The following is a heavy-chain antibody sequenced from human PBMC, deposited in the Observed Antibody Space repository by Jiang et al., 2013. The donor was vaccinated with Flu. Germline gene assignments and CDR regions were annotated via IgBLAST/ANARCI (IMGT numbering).Heavy chain of an antibody. CDR3: TRGTFGVTDS. V-gene: IGHV6-1*01. CDR1: GDSVSSNTAA. Sequence: QTLSLTCAISGDSVSSNTAAWNWIRQSPSRGLEWLGRAYFRSYWYDEYAESVKSRITINPDTSKNQFSLQLKFVTPEDTAVYYCTRGTFGVTDSWGQGTLVTVSS. D-gene: IGHD3-10*01. CDR2: AYFRSYWYD. J-gene: IGHJ5*01.